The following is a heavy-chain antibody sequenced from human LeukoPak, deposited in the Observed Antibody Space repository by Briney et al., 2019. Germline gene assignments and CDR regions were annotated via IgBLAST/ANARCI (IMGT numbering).Heavy chain of an antibody. Sequence: RASVKVSCKVSGYTLTELSMHWVRQAPGKGLEWMGGFDPEDGETIYAQKFQGRVTMTEDTSTDTAYMELSSLRSEDTAVYYCATGLEREPPSFDYWGQGTLVTVSS. CDR1: GYTLTELS. D-gene: IGHD1-26*01. J-gene: IGHJ4*02. V-gene: IGHV1-24*01. CDR3: ATGLEREPPSFDY. CDR2: FDPEDGET.